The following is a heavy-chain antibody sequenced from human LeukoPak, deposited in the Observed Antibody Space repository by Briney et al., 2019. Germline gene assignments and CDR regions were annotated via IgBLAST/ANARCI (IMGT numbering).Heavy chain of an antibody. V-gene: IGHV4-59*01. J-gene: IGHJ4*02. D-gene: IGHD4-17*01. CDR1: GGSNNNFY. CDR2: VYYTGST. CDR3: ARDSSTVTTRHFDY. Sequence: SETLSLTCTVSGGSNNNFYWTWIRQPPGKGLECIGYVYYTGSTYYNPSLKNRVTISVDTSRNQFSLRLNYVTAADTAVYYCARDSSTVTTRHFDYWGQGTLVTVSS.